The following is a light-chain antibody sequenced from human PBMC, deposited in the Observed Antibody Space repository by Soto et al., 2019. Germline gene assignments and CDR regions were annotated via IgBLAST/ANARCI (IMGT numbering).Light chain of an antibody. CDR2: GAS. J-gene: IGKJ4*01. V-gene: IGKV3-20*01. CDR3: QQYGSSRRLT. Sequence: IVLTQSPATLSLSPGGRATLYCRASQSVSSYLAWYQQKPGQAPRLLIYGASSRATGIPDRFSGSGSGTDFTLTISRLEPEDFAVYYCQQYGSSRRLTFGGGTKVDI. CDR1: QSVSSY.